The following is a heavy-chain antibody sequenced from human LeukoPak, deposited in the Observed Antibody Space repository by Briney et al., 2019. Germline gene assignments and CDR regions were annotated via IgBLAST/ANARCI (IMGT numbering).Heavy chain of an antibody. D-gene: IGHD3-10*01. Sequence: GGSVKVSCKTSGYSFTGYFMHWVRQAPGQGLEWMGWINPNSGDTKYAQRFQGRVTMTRDTSINTAYMELRRLTSDDTAVYYCARVPSMIRGVVNYGMDVWGQGTTVTVSS. CDR3: ARVPSMIRGVVNYGMDV. CDR2: INPNSGDT. J-gene: IGHJ6*02. V-gene: IGHV1-2*02. CDR1: GYSFTGYF.